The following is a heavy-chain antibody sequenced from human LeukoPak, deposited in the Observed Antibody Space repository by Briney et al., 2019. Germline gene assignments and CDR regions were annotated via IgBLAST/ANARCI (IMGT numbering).Heavy chain of an antibody. CDR2: IYSGGST. Sequence: GGSLRLSCAASGFTVSSNHMSWVRQAPGKGLEWVSVIYSGGSTSYADSMKGQFTISRDSSKNTLYLQMNSLRAEDTAVYYCARGFWSGYYYNWFDPWGQGTLVTVSS. CDR1: GFTVSSNH. V-gene: IGHV3-66*02. J-gene: IGHJ5*02. D-gene: IGHD3-3*01. CDR3: ARGFWSGYYYNWFDP.